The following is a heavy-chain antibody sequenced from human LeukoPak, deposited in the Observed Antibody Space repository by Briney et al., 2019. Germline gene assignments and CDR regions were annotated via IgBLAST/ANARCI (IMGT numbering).Heavy chain of an antibody. D-gene: IGHD3-22*01. Sequence: SETLSLTCTVSGGSMSNSYLTWVRQPAGRGLEWIGRMYVSGTTNYNPSLNSRVTMSIDSSNSQFSLRLGSVTAADTAVYYCARENYYNSSGYSEGMDVWGQGTTVTVS. J-gene: IGHJ6*02. CDR2: MYVSGTT. CDR3: ARENYYNSSGYSEGMDV. V-gene: IGHV4-4*07. CDR1: GGSMSNSY.